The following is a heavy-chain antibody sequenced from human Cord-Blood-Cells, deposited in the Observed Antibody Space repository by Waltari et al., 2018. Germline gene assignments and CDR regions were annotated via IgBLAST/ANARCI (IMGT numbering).Heavy chain of an antibody. J-gene: IGHJ4*02. V-gene: IGHV4-34*01. CDR3: ARGLNTRDY. Sequence: QVQLQQWGAGLLKHSETLSLTCAVYGGSFCGYYWSWIRQPPGKGLEWIGEINHRGSTNYNPSLKSRVTISVDTSKNQFSLKLSSVTAADTAVYYCARGLNTRDYWGQGTLVTVSS. CDR1: GGSFCGYY. CDR2: INHRGST.